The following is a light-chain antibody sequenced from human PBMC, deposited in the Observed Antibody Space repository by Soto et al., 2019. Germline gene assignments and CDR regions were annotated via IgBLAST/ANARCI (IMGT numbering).Light chain of an antibody. Sequence: DIQMTQSPSSLSASEGDRVTITCRASQGISDSLAWYQQKPGKVPKLLIYAASTLQSGVPSRFSGSGSVADFTLTISSLQPEDVATYYCQEYNSNPWTFGQGTKVEIK. CDR2: AAS. CDR1: QGISDS. CDR3: QEYNSNPWT. J-gene: IGKJ1*01. V-gene: IGKV1-27*01.